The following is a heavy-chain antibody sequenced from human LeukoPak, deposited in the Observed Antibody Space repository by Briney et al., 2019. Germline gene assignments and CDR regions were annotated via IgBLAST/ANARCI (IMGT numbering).Heavy chain of an antibody. D-gene: IGHD3-22*01. J-gene: IGHJ3*02. Sequence: SETLSLTCAVYGGSFSGYYWSWIRQPPGKGLEWIGYIYYSGSTNYNPSLKSRVTISVDTSKNQFSLKLSSVTAADTAVYYCARLSEPYYYDSSGGAFDIWGQGTMVTVSS. CDR3: ARLSEPYYYDSSGGAFDI. CDR1: GGSFSGYY. V-gene: IGHV4-59*01. CDR2: IYYSGST.